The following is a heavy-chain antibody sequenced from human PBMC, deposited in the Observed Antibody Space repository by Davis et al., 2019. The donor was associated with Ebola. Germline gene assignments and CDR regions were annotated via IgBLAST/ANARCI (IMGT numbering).Heavy chain of an antibody. D-gene: IGHD6-6*01. Sequence: SLKISCAASGFTFSSYAMSWVRQAPGKGLEWVSGISWNSGSIGYADSVKGRFTISRDNAKNSLYLQMNSLRAEDTALYYCAKDMVAVRSYYFDYWGQGTLVTVSS. J-gene: IGHJ4*02. CDR2: ISWNSGSI. V-gene: IGHV3-9*01. CDR3: AKDMVAVRSYYFDY. CDR1: GFTFSSYA.